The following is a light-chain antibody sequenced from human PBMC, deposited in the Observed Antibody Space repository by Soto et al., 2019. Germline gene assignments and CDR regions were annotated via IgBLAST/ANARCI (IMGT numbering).Light chain of an antibody. CDR3: QQYHTFPLT. CDR1: QNINTW. V-gene: IGKV1-5*01. Sequence: DIPMTQSPSTLSASVGDRVTITCRASQNINTWMAWYHQKPEEAPKLLIYEAFSLQTVVPFTFSGSGSGTEFSLAISSLQPDDFGTYYCQQYHTFPLTSGGGTKLEIK. CDR2: EAF. J-gene: IGKJ4*01.